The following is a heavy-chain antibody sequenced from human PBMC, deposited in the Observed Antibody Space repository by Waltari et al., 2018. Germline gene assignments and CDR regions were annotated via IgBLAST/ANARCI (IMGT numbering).Heavy chain of an antibody. CDR2: ISWDGGST. CDR3: AKDMGASSSWSGYYYGMDV. Sequence: EVQLVESGGVVVQPGGSLRLSCAASGFTFDDYTMHWVRQAPGKGLEWVSLISWDGGSTYYADSVKGRFTISRDNSKNSLYLQMNSLRTEDTALYYCAKDMGASSSWSGYYYGMDVWGQGTTVTVSS. CDR1: GFTFDDYT. V-gene: IGHV3-43*01. D-gene: IGHD6-13*01. J-gene: IGHJ6*02.